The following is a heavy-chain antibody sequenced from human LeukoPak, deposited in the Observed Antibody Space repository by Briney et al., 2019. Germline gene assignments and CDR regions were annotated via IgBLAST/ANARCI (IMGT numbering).Heavy chain of an antibody. CDR2: VNQAGSQK. CDR1: GFTFNKYW. J-gene: IGHJ4*01. D-gene: IGHD6-25*01. Sequence: GGSLTLSCSASGFTFNKYWMSWIRQLPGQGLEWVANVNQAGSQKYYVDSVKGRFTNSRDNARNLLYLQMNSLRDEDTAVYYCVRDVSSGWAFDYWGHGTLVTVSS. CDR3: VRDVSSGWAFDY. V-gene: IGHV3-7*01.